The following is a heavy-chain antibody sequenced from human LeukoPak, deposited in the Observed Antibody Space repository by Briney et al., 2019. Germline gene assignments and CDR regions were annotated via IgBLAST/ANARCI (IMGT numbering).Heavy chain of an antibody. CDR3: AKDPGRDGYNGFDY. D-gene: IGHD5-24*01. CDR1: GFTFSSYG. V-gene: IGHV3-30*18. Sequence: GGSLRLSCAASGFTFSSYGMHWVRQAPGKGLEWVAVISYDGSNKYYADSVKGRFTISRDNSMNTLYLQMNSLRAEDTAVYYCAKDPGRDGYNGFDYWGQGALVTVSS. J-gene: IGHJ4*02. CDR2: ISYDGSNK.